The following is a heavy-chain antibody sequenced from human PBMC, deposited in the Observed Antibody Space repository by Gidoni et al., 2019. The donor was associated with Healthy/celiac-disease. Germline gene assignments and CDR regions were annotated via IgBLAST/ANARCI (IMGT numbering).Heavy chain of an antibody. D-gene: IGHD2-2*01. Sequence: EVQLVQSGAEVKKPGESLRISCKGSGSSFTSYWISWVRQMPGKGLEWMGRIDPSDSYTNYSPSFQGHVTISADKSISTAYLQWSSLKASDTAMYYCARPNCSSTSCLNYYYYYGMDVWGQGTTVTVSS. CDR2: IDPSDSYT. CDR3: ARPNCSSTSCLNYYYYYGMDV. CDR1: GSSFTSYW. V-gene: IGHV5-10-1*03. J-gene: IGHJ6*02.